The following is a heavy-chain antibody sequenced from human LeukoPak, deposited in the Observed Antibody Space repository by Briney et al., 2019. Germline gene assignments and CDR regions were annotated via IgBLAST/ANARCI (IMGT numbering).Heavy chain of an antibody. V-gene: IGHV4-59*01. Sequence: SETLSLTCTVSGGSISSYYWSWIRQPPGKGLEWIGYIYYSGSTNYNPSPKSRVTISVDTSKNQFSLKLSSVTAADTAVYYCARGSYGELGYWGQGTLVTVSS. D-gene: IGHD4-17*01. CDR2: IYYSGST. CDR1: GGSISSYY. J-gene: IGHJ4*02. CDR3: ARGSYGELGY.